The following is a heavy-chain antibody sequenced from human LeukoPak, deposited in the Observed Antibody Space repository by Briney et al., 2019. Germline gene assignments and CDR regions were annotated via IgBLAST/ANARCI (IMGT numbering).Heavy chain of an antibody. J-gene: IGHJ5*02. D-gene: IGHD2-2*01. CDR1: GYTFTGYY. CDR3: ARGGEVPAATVNSNWFDP. Sequence: ASVKVSCKASGYTFTGYYMHWVRQAPGQGLEWMGWINPNSGGTNHAQKFQGRVTMTRDTSISTAYMELSRLRSDDTAVYYCARGGEVPAATVNSNWFDPWGQGTLVTVSS. V-gene: IGHV1-2*02. CDR2: INPNSGGT.